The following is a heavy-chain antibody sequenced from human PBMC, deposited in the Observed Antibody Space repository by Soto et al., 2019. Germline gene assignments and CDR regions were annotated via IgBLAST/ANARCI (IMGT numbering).Heavy chain of an antibody. CDR3: ARRQPSRIPPHQIFVEVPGPVDY. CDR2: IYYSGST. V-gene: IGHV4-39*01. CDR1: GGSISSSRYY. Sequence: QLQLQESGPGLVKPSETLSLTCTVSGGSISSSRYYWGWIRQPPGKGLEWIGSIYYSGSTYYNPSLKSRVTISVDTSKNQFSLKLSSVTAADTAVYYCARRQPSRIPPHQIFVEVPGPVDYWGQGTLVTVSS. D-gene: IGHD2-21*01. J-gene: IGHJ4*02.